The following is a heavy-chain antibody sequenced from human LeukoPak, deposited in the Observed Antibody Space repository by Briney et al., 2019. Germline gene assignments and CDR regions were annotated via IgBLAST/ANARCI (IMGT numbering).Heavy chain of an antibody. CDR3: AEGGAYCGGDCYLGPFDY. CDR2: ISGSGGST. Sequence: GSLRLSCAASGFTFSSYAMSWVRQAPGKGLEWVSAISGSGGSTYYADSVKGRFTISRDNSKNTLYLQMNSLRAEDTAVYYCAEGGAYCGGDCYLGPFDYWGQGTLVTVSS. J-gene: IGHJ4*02. V-gene: IGHV3-23*01. D-gene: IGHD2-21*02. CDR1: GFTFSSYA.